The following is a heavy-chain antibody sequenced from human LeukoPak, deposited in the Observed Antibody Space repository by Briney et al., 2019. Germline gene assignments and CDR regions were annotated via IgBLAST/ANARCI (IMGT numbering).Heavy chain of an antibody. J-gene: IGHJ3*02. D-gene: IGHD3-3*01. Sequence: ASVKVSCKASGYTFTSYGISWVRQAPGQGLEWMGWISAYNGNTNYAQKLQGRVTMTTDTSTSTAYMELRSLRSDDTAVYYCARVKVYYDFWSGLGHFGFSGYYQGYDAFDIWGQGTMVTVSS. CDR1: GYTFTSYG. CDR2: ISAYNGNT. CDR3: ARVKVYYDFWSGLGHFGFSGYYQGYDAFDI. V-gene: IGHV1-18*01.